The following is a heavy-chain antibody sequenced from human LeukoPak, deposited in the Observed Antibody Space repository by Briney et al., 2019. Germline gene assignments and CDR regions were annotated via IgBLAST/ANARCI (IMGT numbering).Heavy chain of an antibody. V-gene: IGHV4-4*07. CDR1: GGSISSYY. D-gene: IGHD3-3*01. Sequence: SETLSLTCTASGGSISSYYWSWIRQPAGKGLEWIGRICASGSATYNPSLKSGVTTSVDTSKNQFSLEVRSVTAAATAVYYCARYQSGAFDISGEGKMVTVSS. CDR2: ICASGSA. CDR3: ARYQSGAFDI. J-gene: IGHJ3*02.